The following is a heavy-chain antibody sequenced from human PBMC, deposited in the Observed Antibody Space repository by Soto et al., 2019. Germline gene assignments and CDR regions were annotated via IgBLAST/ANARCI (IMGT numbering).Heavy chain of an antibody. Sequence: SETLSLTCAVYGGSFSGYYWSWIRQPPGKGLEWIGEINHSGSTNYNPSLKSRVTISVDTSKNQFSLKLSSVTAADTAVYYCARGLRNTRVRYFDWLLTPNYFDYWGQGALVTVSS. CDR3: ARGLRNTRVRYFDWLLTPNYFDY. D-gene: IGHD3-9*01. J-gene: IGHJ4*02. CDR1: GGSFSGYY. CDR2: INHSGST. V-gene: IGHV4-34*01.